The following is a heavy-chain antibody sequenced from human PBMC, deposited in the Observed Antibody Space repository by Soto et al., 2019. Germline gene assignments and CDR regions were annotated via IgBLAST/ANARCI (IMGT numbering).Heavy chain of an antibody. Sequence: SETLSLTCTVSGGSISSSSYYWGWIRQPPGKGLEWIGSIYYSGSTYYNPSLKSRVTISVDTSKNQFTLKLSTVTAADTAVYYRARKYSGGIINYGGRETLVTVS. D-gene: IGHD1-20*01. CDR1: GGSISSSSYY. CDR2: IYYSGST. V-gene: IGHV4-39*01. CDR3: ARKYSGGIINY. J-gene: IGHJ4*02.